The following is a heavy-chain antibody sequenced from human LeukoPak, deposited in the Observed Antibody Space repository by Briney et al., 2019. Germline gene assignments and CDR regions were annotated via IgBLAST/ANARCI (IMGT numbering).Heavy chain of an antibody. V-gene: IGHV3-7*04. D-gene: IGHD1-26*01. CDR1: GFTFSSYW. J-gene: IGHJ6*02. Sequence: GGSLRLSCAASGFTFSSYWMSWVRQAPGKGLEWVANIKQDGSEKYYVDSVKGRFTISRDNAKNSLYLQMNSLRAEDTAVCYCARGYSGSYYGMDIWGQGTTVTVSS. CDR2: IKQDGSEK. CDR3: ARGYSGSYYGMDI.